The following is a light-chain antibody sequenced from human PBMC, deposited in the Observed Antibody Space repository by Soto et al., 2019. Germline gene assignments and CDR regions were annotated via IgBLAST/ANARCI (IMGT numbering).Light chain of an antibody. V-gene: IGLV2-14*01. Sequence: QSALTQPASVSGSPGQSITISCTGTSGDVGGYRYVSWFQQHPGKAPKLMLYEVSHRPSGVSDRFSGSKSGNTASLTISGLQAADEADYYCSSYSSTSTPYVFGGGTKLTVL. J-gene: IGLJ1*01. CDR2: EVS. CDR1: SGDVGGYRY. CDR3: SSYSSTSTPYV.